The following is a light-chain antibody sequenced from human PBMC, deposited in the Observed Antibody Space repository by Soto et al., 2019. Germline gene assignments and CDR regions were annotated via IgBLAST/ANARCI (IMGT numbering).Light chain of an antibody. V-gene: IGKV1-5*01. J-gene: IGKJ1*01. Sequence: DIQITHSPSSLSASVLYRFTITCRASQGISGWLAWYQQKAGKAPKLLIFDASSLKSGVPSRFSGSGSGTEFTLTISSLQPDDFATYYCQQYNSYSFGQGTKVDNK. CDR2: DAS. CDR1: QGISGW. CDR3: QQYNSYS.